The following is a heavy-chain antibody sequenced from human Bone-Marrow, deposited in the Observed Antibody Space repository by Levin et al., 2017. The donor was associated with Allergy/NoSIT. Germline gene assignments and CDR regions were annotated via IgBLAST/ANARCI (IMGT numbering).Heavy chain of an antibody. CDR2: VYFSGSA. V-gene: IGHV4-59*01. CDR3: ASSGYYYAMDV. Sequence: SETLSLTCTVSGASISSYYWTWVRQPPGKGLEWIAFVYFSGSANYNPSLKSRVTTSIYTSKSQFSLKLNSVTTADTAVYFCASSGYYYAMDVWGQGTTVTVSS. D-gene: IGHD1-26*01. J-gene: IGHJ6*02. CDR1: GASISSYY.